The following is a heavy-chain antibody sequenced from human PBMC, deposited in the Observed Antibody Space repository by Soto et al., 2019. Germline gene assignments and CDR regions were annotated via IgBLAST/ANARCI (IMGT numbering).Heavy chain of an antibody. J-gene: IGHJ4*02. CDR2: INAGNGNT. V-gene: IGHV1-3*01. Sequence: ASVKVSCKASGYTFTSYAMHWVRQAPGQRLEWMGWINAGNGNTKYSQKFQGRVTITKNTSASTAYMELSSLRSEDTAVYYCARHEAGWYFDPWGQGTLVTVSS. CDR3: ARHEAGWYFDP. CDR1: GYTFTSYA. D-gene: IGHD6-25*01.